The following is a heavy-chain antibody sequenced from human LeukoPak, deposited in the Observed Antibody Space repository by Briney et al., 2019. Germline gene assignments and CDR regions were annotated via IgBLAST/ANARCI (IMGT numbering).Heavy chain of an antibody. J-gene: IGHJ4*02. V-gene: IGHV4-59*01. D-gene: IGHD5-12*01. CDR3: ARAVYSEYDWYY. CDR2: IYYSGST. CDR1: GDSISGYY. Sequence: SETLSLTCTVSGDSISGYYWSWIRQPPGKGLEWIGYIYYSGSTNYSPSLKSRVTISVDTSKNQFSLKLSSVTASDTAVYYCARAVYSEYDWYYWGQGTLVTVSS.